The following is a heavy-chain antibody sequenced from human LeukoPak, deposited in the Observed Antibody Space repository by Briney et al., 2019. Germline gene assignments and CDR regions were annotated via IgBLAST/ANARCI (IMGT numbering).Heavy chain of an antibody. CDR2: ISWNSGSI. V-gene: IGHV3-9*01. CDR1: GFTFDDYA. D-gene: IGHD2-2*01. Sequence: GRSLRLSCAASGFTFDDYAMHWVRQAPGKGLEWVPGISWNSGSIGYADSVKGRFTISRDNAKNSLYLQMNSLRAEDTALYYCAKDIGGYCSSTSCFDAFDIWGQGTMVTVSS. J-gene: IGHJ3*02. CDR3: AKDIGGYCSSTSCFDAFDI.